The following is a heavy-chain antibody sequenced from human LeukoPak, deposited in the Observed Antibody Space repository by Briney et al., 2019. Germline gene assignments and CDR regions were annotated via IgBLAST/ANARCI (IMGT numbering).Heavy chain of an antibody. Sequence: ASVKVSCKASGYTFTSYGISWVRQVPGQGLEWMGWISAYNGNTNYAQKLQGRVTMTTDTSTSTAYMELRSLRSDDTAVYYCAKDRGELPNTRAVDFWGQGTLVTVSS. CDR1: GYTFTSYG. CDR2: ISAYNGNT. V-gene: IGHV1-18*01. D-gene: IGHD1-26*01. J-gene: IGHJ4*02. CDR3: AKDRGELPNTRAVDF.